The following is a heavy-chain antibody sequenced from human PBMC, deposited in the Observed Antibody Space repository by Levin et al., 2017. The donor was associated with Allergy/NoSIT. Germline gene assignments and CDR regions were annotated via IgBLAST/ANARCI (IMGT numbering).Heavy chain of an antibody. J-gene: IGHJ3*02. CDR2: ISAYNGNT. D-gene: IGHD4-17*01. CDR3: AIYNDDYGDAFDI. Sequence: GESLKISCKASGYTFTSYGINWVRQAPGQGLEWMGWISAYNGNTNYAQKLQGRVTMTTDTSTSTAYMELRSLRSDDTAVYFCAIYNDDYGDAFDIWGQGTMVTVSS. V-gene: IGHV1-18*01. CDR1: GYTFTSYG.